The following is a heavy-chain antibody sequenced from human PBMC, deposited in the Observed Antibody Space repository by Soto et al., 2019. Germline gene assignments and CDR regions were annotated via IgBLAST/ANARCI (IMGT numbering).Heavy chain of an antibody. J-gene: IGHJ6*04. CDR2: FDPEDGET. V-gene: IGHV1-24*01. Sequence: ASVKISCKVSGYTLTELSIHWVRQAPGKGLEWMGGFDPEDGETIYAQNFQGRVTMTDDTSTDTAYMELSSLRSEDTAVYYCATRATVGIYYSYGLEVWGEGTKVTVSS. D-gene: IGHD4-17*01. CDR3: ATRATVGIYYSYGLEV. CDR1: GYTLTELS.